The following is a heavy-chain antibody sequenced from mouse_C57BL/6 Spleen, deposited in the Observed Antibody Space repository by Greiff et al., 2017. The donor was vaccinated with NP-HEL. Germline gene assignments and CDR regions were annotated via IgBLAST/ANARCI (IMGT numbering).Heavy chain of an antibody. J-gene: IGHJ4*01. D-gene: IGHD1-1*01. V-gene: IGHV1-62-2*01. CDR3: ARHEEGYYYGSSYGYAMDY. CDR1: GYTFTEYT. Sequence: QVHVKQSGAELVKPGASVKLSCKASGYTFTEYTIHWVKQRSGQGLEWIGWFYPGSGSIKYNEKFKDKATLTADKSSSTVYMELSRLTSEDSAVYFGARHEEGYYYGSSYGYAMDYWGQGTSVTVSS. CDR2: FYPGSGSI.